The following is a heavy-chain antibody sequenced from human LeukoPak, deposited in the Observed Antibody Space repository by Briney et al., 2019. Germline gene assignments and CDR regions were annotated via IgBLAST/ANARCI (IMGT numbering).Heavy chain of an antibody. CDR1: GFTFSSYG. D-gene: IGHD2-15*01. J-gene: IGHJ6*03. Sequence: GSLRLSCAASGFTFSSYGMHWVRQAPGKGLEWVAFIRYDGSNKYYADSVKGRFTISRDNSKNTLYLQMNSLRAEDTAVYYCAKAEGQDEYYMDVWGKGTTVTVSS. CDR3: AKAEGQDEYYMDV. V-gene: IGHV3-30*02. CDR2: IRYDGSNK.